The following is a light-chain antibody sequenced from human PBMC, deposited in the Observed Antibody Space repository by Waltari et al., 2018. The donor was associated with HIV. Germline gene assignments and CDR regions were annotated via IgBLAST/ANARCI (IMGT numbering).Light chain of an antibody. CDR3: SSYTTSTTPVV. CDR1: SSDVGGYNY. Sequence: QSALTQPASVSGSPGQSITISCTGTSSDVGGYNYVSWYQQHPGKAPTLLISEVSHRPSGIPNRFSGSKSGNTASLTISGLQTEDEANYYCSSYTTSTTPVVFGGGTKLTVL. CDR2: EVS. V-gene: IGLV2-14*01. J-gene: IGLJ2*01.